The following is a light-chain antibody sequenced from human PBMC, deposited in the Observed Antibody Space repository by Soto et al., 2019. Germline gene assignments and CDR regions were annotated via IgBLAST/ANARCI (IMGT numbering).Light chain of an antibody. CDR2: AAS. J-gene: IGKJ1*01. CDR1: QSISSY. V-gene: IGKV1-39*01. CDR3: QQSYSTLRRT. Sequence: IQMTQSPSSLSSSVGDRVTITCRASQSISSYLNWYQQKLGKAPKLLIYAASSLQSGVPSRFSGSGSGTDFTLTISSLQPEDFATYYCQQSYSTLRRTFGQGTKVDI.